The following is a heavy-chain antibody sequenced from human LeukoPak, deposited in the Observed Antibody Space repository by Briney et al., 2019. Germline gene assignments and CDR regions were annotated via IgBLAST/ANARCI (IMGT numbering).Heavy chain of an antibody. D-gene: IGHD3-22*01. CDR1: GGTFSSYA. CDR3: ARVKAPYCYDSSGYYFSY. CDR2: IIPIFGTA. Sequence: SVKVSCKASGGTFSSYAISWVRQAPGQGLEWMGGIIPIFGTANYAQKFQGRVTITADESTSTAYMELSSLRSEDTAVYYCARVKAPYCYDSSGYYFSYWGQGTLVTVSS. J-gene: IGHJ4*02. V-gene: IGHV1-69*13.